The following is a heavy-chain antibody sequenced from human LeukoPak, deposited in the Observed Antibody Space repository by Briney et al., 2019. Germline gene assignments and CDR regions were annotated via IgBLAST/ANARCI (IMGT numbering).Heavy chain of an antibody. CDR3: AKPHSSGWYGYNY. Sequence: ETLSLTCTVSGDSINSYYWNWVRQAPGKGLEWVSDISGSGGSTYYADSVKGRFTISRDNSKNTLYLQMNSLRAEDTAVYYCAKPHSSGWYGYNYWGQGTLVTVSS. V-gene: IGHV3-23*01. CDR1: GDSINSYY. J-gene: IGHJ4*02. CDR2: ISGSGGST. D-gene: IGHD6-19*01.